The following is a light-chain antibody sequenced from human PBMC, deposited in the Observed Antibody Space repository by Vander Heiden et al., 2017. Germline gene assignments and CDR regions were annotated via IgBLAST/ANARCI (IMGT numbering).Light chain of an antibody. Sequence: IRITQFPSSLSASTEDRVAITCRASQGINTYLAWYQEKAGKAPKLLIYAASTLQSGVPSRCSGSGSGTDFTLTISRLQSEDSATDYCLQYYAYPQTFGQGTKVEI. J-gene: IGKJ1*01. CDR3: LQYYAYPQT. CDR1: QGINTY. CDR2: AAS. V-gene: IGKV1-8*01.